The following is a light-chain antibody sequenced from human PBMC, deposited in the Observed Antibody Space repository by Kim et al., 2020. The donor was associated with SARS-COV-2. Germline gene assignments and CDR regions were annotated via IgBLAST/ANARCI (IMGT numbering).Light chain of an antibody. Sequence: SSELTQDPAVSVALGQTVRITCQGDSLRSYYATWYQQKPGQAPIVVIYGKNNRPSGIPDRFSGSSSGNTASLTITGTQAGDEAAYYCKSRDSNDNREFGG. J-gene: IGLJ3*02. V-gene: IGLV3-19*01. CDR3: KSRDSNDNRE. CDR1: SLRSYY. CDR2: GKN.